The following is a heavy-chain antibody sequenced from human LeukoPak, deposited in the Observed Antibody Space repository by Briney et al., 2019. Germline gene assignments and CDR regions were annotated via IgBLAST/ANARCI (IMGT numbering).Heavy chain of an antibody. CDR3: ARDSGGWTKFDY. CDR2: ITPSSGST. D-gene: IGHD6-19*01. CDR1: GYTSTSYY. Sequence: GASVKVSCKASGYTSTSYYMHWVRHAPGQGLEWMRIITPSSGSTSYAQKFQGTVTMTRDTSTSTVYMELSSLKSEDTAVCYCARDSGGWTKFDYWGQGTLVTVSS. J-gene: IGHJ4*02. V-gene: IGHV1-46*01.